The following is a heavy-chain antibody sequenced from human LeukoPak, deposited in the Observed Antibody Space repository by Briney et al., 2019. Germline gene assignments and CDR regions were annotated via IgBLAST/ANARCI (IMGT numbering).Heavy chain of an antibody. J-gene: IGHJ5*02. Sequence: GGSLRLSCSASGFTFSVYAMHWLRQAPGKGLEWVAVISYDGNSKFYADSVKGRFTISRDNSQNTLYLQMNSLRAEDTAVYYCARRRYCSSTSCHEVRLNWFYPWGQGTLVTVSS. D-gene: IGHD2-2*01. CDR2: ISYDGNSK. V-gene: IGHV3-30-3*01. CDR3: ARRRYCSSTSCHEVRLNWFYP. CDR1: GFTFSVYA.